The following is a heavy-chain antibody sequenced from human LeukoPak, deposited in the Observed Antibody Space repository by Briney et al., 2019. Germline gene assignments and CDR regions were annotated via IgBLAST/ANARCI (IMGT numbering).Heavy chain of an antibody. D-gene: IGHD4-17*01. CDR1: GESFSDYY. Sequence: SETLSLTCAVYGESFSDYYWSWIRQPPGRGLEWIGEVNHGGTTNYNPSLKSRVIILADTSKNQFSLKLNSVTAADTAVYYCARVVYGDSSKDFDYWGQGTLVTVSS. V-gene: IGHV4-34*01. J-gene: IGHJ4*02. CDR2: VNHGGTT. CDR3: ARVVYGDSSKDFDY.